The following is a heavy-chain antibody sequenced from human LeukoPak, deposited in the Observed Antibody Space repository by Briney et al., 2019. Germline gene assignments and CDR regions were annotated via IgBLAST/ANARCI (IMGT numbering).Heavy chain of an antibody. D-gene: IGHD3-16*02. CDR1: GFTFSICYG. J-gene: IGHJ3*02. Sequence: ASVKVSCKASGFTFSICYGISWVRQAPGQGLEWMGWINTYNGNSKSAQRLQGRVSMTTDTSASIAYLELRSLRLDDTAVYFCARVPIPHGNYPNDALDIWGQGTMVTVSS. CDR3: ARVPIPHGNYPNDALDI. CDR2: INTYNGNS. V-gene: IGHV1-18*01.